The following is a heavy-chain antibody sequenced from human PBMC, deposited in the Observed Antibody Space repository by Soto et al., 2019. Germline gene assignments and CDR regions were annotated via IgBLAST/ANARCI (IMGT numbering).Heavy chain of an antibody. CDR1: GFTFSDYA. Sequence: DVQLLESGGGLVQPGGSLRLSCAASGFTFSDYAMTWVRQAPGKGPEWVSSIGGVGTDRYYADSVKGRFTISRDNSKNTLFLQMSSLRSDATAVYYWTKDAVPYNGKWDWFDPWGQGTLVTVSS. V-gene: IGHV3-23*01. CDR3: TKDAVPYNGKWDWFDP. J-gene: IGHJ5*02. D-gene: IGHD1-20*01. CDR2: IGGVGTDR.